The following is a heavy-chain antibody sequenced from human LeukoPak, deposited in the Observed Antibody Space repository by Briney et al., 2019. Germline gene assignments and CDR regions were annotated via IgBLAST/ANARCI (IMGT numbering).Heavy chain of an antibody. V-gene: IGHV3-21*06. CDR1: GFTFSSIS. J-gene: IGHJ4*02. D-gene: IGHD3-10*01. CDR2: ISPDGATT. CDR3: TRDLPVPSLVRGIIIYGPIDY. Sequence: GGSLRLSCEASGFTFSSISMNWVRQAPGKGLEWVSSISPDGATTYHADSVKGRFTTSRDNAKSSLYLQMNSLRAEDTALYYCTRDLPVPSLVRGIIIYGPIDYWGQGTLVTVSS.